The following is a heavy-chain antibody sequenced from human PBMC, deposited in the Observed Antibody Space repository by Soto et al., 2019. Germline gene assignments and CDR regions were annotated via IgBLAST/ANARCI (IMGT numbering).Heavy chain of an antibody. CDR2: MNPNSGNT. CDR3: ARMTTAGYYYYYYGMDV. V-gene: IGHV1-8*01. J-gene: IGHJ6*02. Sequence: GASVKVSCKASGYTFTSYDINWVRQATGQGLEWMGWMNPNSGNTGYAQKFQGRVTMTRNTSISTAYMELSSLRSEDTAVYYCARMTTAGYYYYYYGMDVWAKGPRSPSP. D-gene: IGHD4-17*01. CDR1: GYTFTSYD.